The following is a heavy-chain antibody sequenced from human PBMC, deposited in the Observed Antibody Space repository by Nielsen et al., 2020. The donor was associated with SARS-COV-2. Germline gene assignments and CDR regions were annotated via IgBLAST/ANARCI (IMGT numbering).Heavy chain of an antibody. CDR2: IDPSDSYT. D-gene: IGHD4-23*01. Sequence: GESLKISCKGSGYSFTSYWISWVRQMPGKGLEWMGRIDPSDSYTNYSPSFQGHVTISADKSISTAYLQWSSLKASDTAMYYCARVLRWTTVPDYWGQGTLVTVSS. CDR3: ARVLRWTTVPDY. J-gene: IGHJ4*02. CDR1: GYSFTSYW. V-gene: IGHV5-10-1*01.